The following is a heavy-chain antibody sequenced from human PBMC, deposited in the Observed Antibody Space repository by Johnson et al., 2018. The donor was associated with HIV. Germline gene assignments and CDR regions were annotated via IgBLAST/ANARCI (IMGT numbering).Heavy chain of an antibody. V-gene: IGHV3-23*04. CDR2: ISGSGGST. CDR1: GFTFSSYA. CDR3: ARLRDGYNFDAFDI. Sequence: MQLVESGGGLVQPGGSLRLSCAASGFTFSSYAMSWVRQAPGKGLEWVSAISGSGGSTYYADSVKGRFTISRDNSKNSLYLQMNSLTAEDTALYYCARLRDGYNFDAFDIWGQGTMVTVSS. J-gene: IGHJ3*02. D-gene: IGHD5-24*01.